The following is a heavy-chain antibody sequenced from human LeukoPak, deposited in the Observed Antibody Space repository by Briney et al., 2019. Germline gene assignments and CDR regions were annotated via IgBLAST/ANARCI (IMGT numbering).Heavy chain of an antibody. J-gene: IGHJ4*02. CDR3: AKDRIRFRPFDY. Sequence: TGGSLRLSCAASGFTFSSYSMNWVRQAPGKGLEWVSAISGSGGSTYYADSVKGRFTISRDNSKNTLYLQMNSLRAEDTAVYYCAKDRIRFRPFDYWGQGTLVTVSS. D-gene: IGHD3-3*01. V-gene: IGHV3-23*01. CDR2: ISGSGGST. CDR1: GFTFSSYS.